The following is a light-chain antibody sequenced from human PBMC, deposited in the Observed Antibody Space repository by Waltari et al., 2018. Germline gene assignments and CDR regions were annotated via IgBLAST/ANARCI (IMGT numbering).Light chain of an antibody. CDR1: SSDVGGYKY. CDR3: NSNTDSRI. CDR2: EVN. J-gene: IGLJ2*01. Sequence: QSALTQPASVSGSPGQSITISCTGTSSDVGGYKYVSWYQHYPGKAPKLIINEVNTRPPEFSDRFTGPKSGNTASLTISWLHAEDEADYHCNSNTDSRIFGGGTKLTVL. V-gene: IGLV2-14*01.